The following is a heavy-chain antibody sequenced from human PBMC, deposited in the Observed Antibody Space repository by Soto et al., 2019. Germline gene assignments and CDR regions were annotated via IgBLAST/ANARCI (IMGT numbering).Heavy chain of an antibody. CDR2: ISAYTGNT. CDR3: ASGTATWYYFEY. Sequence: QAQLVQSGAEVKEPGASVKVSCKASGYAFSNYGVSWVRQAPGQGLEWMGWISAYTGNTDYAQKVKDRVTMTTDTSTTTAYMELRSLSSDATAVYFCASGTATWYYFEYWGQGTLVTVSS. J-gene: IGHJ4*02. D-gene: IGHD6-13*01. V-gene: IGHV1-18*01. CDR1: GYAFSNYG.